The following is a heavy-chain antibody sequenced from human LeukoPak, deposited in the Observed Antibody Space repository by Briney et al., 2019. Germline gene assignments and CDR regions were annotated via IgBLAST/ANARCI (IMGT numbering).Heavy chain of an antibody. Sequence: PSETLSLTCNVYSDSISNSYWSWIRQPPGKGLEWIGHIYNIGNTNYNPSLESRVTISEDTSKNQFSLKLSSVTAADTAVYYCARTVHYSSGWSPTYYFDYWGQGTLVTVSS. J-gene: IGHJ4*02. CDR2: IYNIGNT. CDR3: ARTVHYSSGWSPTYYFDY. D-gene: IGHD6-19*01. CDR1: SDSISNSY. V-gene: IGHV4-59*01.